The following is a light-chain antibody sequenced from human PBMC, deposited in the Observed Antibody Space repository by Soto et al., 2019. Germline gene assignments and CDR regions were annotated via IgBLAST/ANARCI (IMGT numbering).Light chain of an antibody. CDR3: AAWDDCLNGYV. CDR1: SSNIGSNT. Sequence: QSVLTQPPSASGTPGQRVTISCSGSSSNIGSNTVNWYQQLPGTAPKLLIYSNNQRPSGVPDRFSGSKSGTSASLAISGLLSEDEADFYCAAWDDCLNGYVFGTGTKVTVL. CDR2: SNN. J-gene: IGLJ1*01. V-gene: IGLV1-44*01.